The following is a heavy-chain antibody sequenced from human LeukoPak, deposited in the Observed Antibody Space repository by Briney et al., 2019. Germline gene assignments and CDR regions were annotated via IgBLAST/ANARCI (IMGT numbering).Heavy chain of an antibody. CDR2: ISGSGGST. J-gene: IGHJ6*04. Sequence: PGGSLRLSCEASGFTFSSYSMNWVRQAPGKGLEWVSAISGSGGSTYYADSVKGRFTISRDNSKNTLYLQMNSLRAEDTAVYYCAELGITMIGGVWGKGTTVTISS. V-gene: IGHV3-23*01. CDR3: AELGITMIGGV. CDR1: GFTFSSYS. D-gene: IGHD3-10*02.